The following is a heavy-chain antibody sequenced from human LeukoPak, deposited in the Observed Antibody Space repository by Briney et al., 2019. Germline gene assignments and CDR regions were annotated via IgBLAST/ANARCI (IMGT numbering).Heavy chain of an antibody. CDR1: GFTFSSYA. D-gene: IGHD3-3*01. V-gene: IGHV3-30-3*01. J-gene: IGHJ4*02. Sequence: PGGSLRLSCAASGFTFSSYAMSWVRQAPGKGLEWVAVISYDGSNKYYADSVKGRFTISRDNSKNTLYLQMNSLRAEDTAVYYCARVNRGDSFWSGYYSPYYFDYWGQGTLVTVSS. CDR2: ISYDGSNK. CDR3: ARVNRGDSFWSGYYSPYYFDY.